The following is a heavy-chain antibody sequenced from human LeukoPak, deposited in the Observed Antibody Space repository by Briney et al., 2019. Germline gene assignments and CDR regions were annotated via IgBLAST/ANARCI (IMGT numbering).Heavy chain of an antibody. Sequence: SETLSLTCTVSGGSISSYHWSWIRQPPGKGLEWIGYIYYSGSTNYNPSLKSRVTISVDTSKNQSSLKLSSVTAADTAVYYCARLSFDWLSLADYWGQGTLVTVSS. D-gene: IGHD3-9*01. CDR3: ARLSFDWLSLADY. V-gene: IGHV4-59*01. CDR1: GGSISSYH. CDR2: IYYSGST. J-gene: IGHJ4*02.